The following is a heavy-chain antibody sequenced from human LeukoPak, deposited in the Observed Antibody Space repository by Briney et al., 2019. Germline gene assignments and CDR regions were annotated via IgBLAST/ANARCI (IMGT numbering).Heavy chain of an antibody. V-gene: IGHV3-7*01. CDR2: IKMDGSEN. J-gene: IGHJ5*02. D-gene: IGHD2-21*02. CDR3: ARGPGGLTVPDRNWFDP. Sequence: GGSLRLSCVGSGFTFGWYWMSWVRQAPGKGLEWVANIKMDGSENYYLDSVKGRFTISRDNAKNSLYLQMNSLRAEDTAVYYCARGPGGLTVPDRNWFDPWGQGTLVTVSS. CDR1: GFTFGWYW.